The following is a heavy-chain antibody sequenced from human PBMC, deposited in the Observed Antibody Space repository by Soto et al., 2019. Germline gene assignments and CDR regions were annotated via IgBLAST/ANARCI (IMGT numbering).Heavy chain of an antibody. V-gene: IGHV1-18*04. D-gene: IGHD3-10*01. CDR1: GYTFTSYG. Sequence: ASVKVSCKASGYTFTSYGISWVRQAPGQGLEWMGWISAYNGNTNYAQKLQGRVTMTTDTSTSTAYMELRSLRSDDTAVYYRARDERFRITMVRGVIIDYWGQGTLVTVSS. CDR2: ISAYNGNT. J-gene: IGHJ4*02. CDR3: ARDERFRITMVRGVIIDY.